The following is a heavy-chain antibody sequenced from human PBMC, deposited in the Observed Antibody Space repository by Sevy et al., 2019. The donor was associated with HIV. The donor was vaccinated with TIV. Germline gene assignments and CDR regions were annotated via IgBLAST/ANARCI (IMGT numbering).Heavy chain of an antibody. V-gene: IGHV3-23*01. Sequence: GGSLRLSCVASGFTFSSYAMSWVRQAPGKGLEWVSAISGSGGSTYYADSVKGRFTISRDNSKNTLYLQMNSLRAEDTAVYYCAKDQDYYDSSGYYYAIDYWGQGTLVTVSS. CDR3: AKDQDYYDSSGYYYAIDY. J-gene: IGHJ4*02. CDR2: ISGSGGST. CDR1: GFTFSSYA. D-gene: IGHD3-22*01.